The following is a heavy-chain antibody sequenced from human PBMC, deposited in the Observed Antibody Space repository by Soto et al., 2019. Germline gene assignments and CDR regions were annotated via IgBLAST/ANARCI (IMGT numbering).Heavy chain of an antibody. CDR1: GFTFSTYL. CDR3: ARIDVTVTLLDY. Sequence: GGSLRLSCAASGFTFSTYLMSWVRQAPGKGLEWVANIRQDGSEEYYVDSVKGRFTISRDNAKNSLYLQMNSLRAEDTAVYYCARIDVTVTLLDYWGQGALVTVSS. J-gene: IGHJ4*02. CDR2: IRQDGSEE. V-gene: IGHV3-7*01. D-gene: IGHD4-4*01.